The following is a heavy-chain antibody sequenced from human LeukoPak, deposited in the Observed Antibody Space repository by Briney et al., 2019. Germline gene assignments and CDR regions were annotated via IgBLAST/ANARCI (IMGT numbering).Heavy chain of an antibody. J-gene: IGHJ4*02. D-gene: IGHD4-23*01. Sequence: GGSLRLSCAASGFTFRTYWMSWVRQAPGKGLEWVANIKHDGSEKNYVDSVKGRFTVSRDNTKNSLYLQMNSLRVEDTAVYYCARGRPHGNDCWGQGTLVTVSS. CDR1: GFTFRTYW. CDR2: IKHDGSEK. V-gene: IGHV3-7*01. CDR3: ARGRPHGNDC.